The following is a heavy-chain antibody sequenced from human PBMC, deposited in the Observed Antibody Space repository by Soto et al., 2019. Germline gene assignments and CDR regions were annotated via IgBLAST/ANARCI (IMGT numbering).Heavy chain of an antibody. CDR3: ARNDYDYVWESPGGDAFDV. CDR1: GGSISSGDYY. D-gene: IGHD3-16*01. Sequence: QVQLQESGPGLVKPSQTLSLTCTVSGGSISSGDYYWNWIRQPPGKGLEWIGLIYNSGSTYYNPSLKSRVTISVDMSKNQFSLKLTSVTAADTAVYYCARNDYDYVWESPGGDAFDVWGQGTMVTVSS. CDR2: IYNSGST. J-gene: IGHJ3*01. V-gene: IGHV4-30-4*01.